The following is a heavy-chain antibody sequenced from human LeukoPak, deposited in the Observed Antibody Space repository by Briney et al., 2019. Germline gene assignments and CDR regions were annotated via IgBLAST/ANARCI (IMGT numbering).Heavy chain of an antibody. CDR1: GFTFSDYY. D-gene: IGHD4-17*01. CDR3: ARALTTVTNRYFDY. CDR2: ISSSGSTI. V-gene: IGHV3-11*04. J-gene: IGHJ4*02. Sequence: GGSPRLSCAASGFTFSDYYMSWIRQAPGKGLEWVSYISSSGSTIYYADSVKGRFTISRDNAKNSLYLQMNSLRAEDTAVYYCARALTTVTNRYFDYWGQGTLVTVSS.